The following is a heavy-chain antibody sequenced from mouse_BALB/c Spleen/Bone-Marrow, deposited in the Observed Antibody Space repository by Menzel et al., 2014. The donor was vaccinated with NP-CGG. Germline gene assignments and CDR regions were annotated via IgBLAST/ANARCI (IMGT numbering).Heavy chain of an antibody. CDR1: GFTFSSFG. CDR3: ARGGNWDDFDV. CDR2: ISSGSTSI. D-gene: IGHD4-1*01. Sequence: EVQRVESGGGLVQPGGSRKLSCAASGFTFSSFGMHWVRQAPERGLEWVAYISSGSTSIFYSDTVRGRFTISRDNPKNTLFLQMTSLTSEDTAMYYSARGGNWDDFDVWGAGTTVTVSS. V-gene: IGHV5-17*02. J-gene: IGHJ1*01.